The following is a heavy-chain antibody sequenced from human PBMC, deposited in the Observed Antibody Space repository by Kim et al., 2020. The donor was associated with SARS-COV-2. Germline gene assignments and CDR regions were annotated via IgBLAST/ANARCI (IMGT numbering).Heavy chain of an antibody. Sequence: KFQGRVTMTRNTSISTAYMELSSLRSEDTAVYYCARGSESSGWYYEYFQHWGQGTLVTVSS. CDR3: ARGSESSGWYYEYFQH. V-gene: IGHV1-8*01. J-gene: IGHJ1*01. D-gene: IGHD6-19*01.